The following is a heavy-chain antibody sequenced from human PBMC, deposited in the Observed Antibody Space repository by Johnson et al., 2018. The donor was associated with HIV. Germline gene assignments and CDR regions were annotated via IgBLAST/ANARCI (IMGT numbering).Heavy chain of an antibody. Sequence: EVQVVESGGGLVQPGRSLRLSCAASGFTFDDYAMHWVRQAPGKGLEWVSGISWNSGSIGYADSVKGRFTISRDNAKNSLYLQMNSLRAEDTALYYCAKDKSNAFDIWGQGTMVTVSS. CDR2: ISWNSGSI. V-gene: IGHV3-9*01. CDR1: GFTFDDYA. CDR3: AKDKSNAFDI. J-gene: IGHJ3*02.